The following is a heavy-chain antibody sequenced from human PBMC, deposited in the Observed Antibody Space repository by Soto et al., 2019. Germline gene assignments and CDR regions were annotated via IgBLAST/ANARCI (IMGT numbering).Heavy chain of an antibody. CDR3: ARTVLWFGEFRYYYYGMDV. CDR2: IYPGDSDT. Sequence: GESLKISCKGSGYSFTSYWIGWVRQMPGKGLEWMGIIYPGDSDTRYSPSFQGQVTISADKSISTAYLQWSSLKASDTAMYYCARTVLWFGEFRYYYYGMDVWGQGTTVTASS. CDR1: GYSFTSYW. J-gene: IGHJ6*02. V-gene: IGHV5-51*01. D-gene: IGHD3-10*01.